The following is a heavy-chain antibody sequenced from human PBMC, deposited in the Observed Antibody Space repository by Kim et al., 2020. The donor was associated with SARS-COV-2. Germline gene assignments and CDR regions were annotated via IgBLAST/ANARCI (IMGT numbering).Heavy chain of an antibody. V-gene: IGHV4-31*01. D-gene: IGHD3-10*01. CDR3: ARDSYRYGSGSYYFDY. Sequence: PLKRPVTISVDTSKTQFSLKLSSVTAADTAVYYCARDSYRYGSGSYYFDYWGQGTLVTVSS. J-gene: IGHJ4*02.